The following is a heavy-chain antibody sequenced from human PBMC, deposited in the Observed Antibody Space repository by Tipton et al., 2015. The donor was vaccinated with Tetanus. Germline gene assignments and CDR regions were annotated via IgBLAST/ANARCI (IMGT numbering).Heavy chain of an antibody. J-gene: IGHJ6*02. Sequence: SLRLSCTASGFTFGDYAMSWVRQAPGKGLEWVGFIRSKAYGGTTEYAASVKGRFTISRDDSKSIAYLQMNSLKTEDTAVYYCRGHSIVVVPAAITYYYYGMDVWGQGTTVTVSS. D-gene: IGHD2-2*01. V-gene: IGHV3-49*04. CDR3: RGHSIVVVPAAITYYYYGMDV. CDR2: IRSKAYGGTT. CDR1: GFTFGDYA.